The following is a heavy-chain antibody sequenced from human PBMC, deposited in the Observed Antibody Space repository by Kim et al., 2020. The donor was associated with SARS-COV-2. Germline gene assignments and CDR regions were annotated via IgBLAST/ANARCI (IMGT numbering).Heavy chain of an antibody. CDR1: GFTFSSYS. CDR3: ARDRCSGGSCYSGSYYGMDV. V-gene: IGHV3-21*01. J-gene: IGHJ6*02. D-gene: IGHD2-15*01. CDR2: ISSSSSYI. Sequence: GGSLRLSCAASGFTFSSYSMNWVRQAPGKGLEWVSSISSSSSYIYYADSVKGRFTISRDNAKNSLYLQMNSLRAEDTAVYYCARDRCSGGSCYSGSYYGMDVWVQGTTVTVSS.